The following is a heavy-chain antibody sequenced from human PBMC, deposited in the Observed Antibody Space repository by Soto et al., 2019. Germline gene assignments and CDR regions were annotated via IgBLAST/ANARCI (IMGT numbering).Heavy chain of an antibody. J-gene: IGHJ6*02. Sequence: PSETLSLTCTVSGGSISSYYWSWIRQPPGKGLEWIGYIYYSGSTNYNPSLKSRVTISVDTSKNQFSLKLSSVTAADTAAYYCARDKWELSDYYGMDVWGQGTTVTVSS. D-gene: IGHD1-26*01. CDR3: ARDKWELSDYYGMDV. CDR1: GGSISSYY. CDR2: IYYSGST. V-gene: IGHV4-59*01.